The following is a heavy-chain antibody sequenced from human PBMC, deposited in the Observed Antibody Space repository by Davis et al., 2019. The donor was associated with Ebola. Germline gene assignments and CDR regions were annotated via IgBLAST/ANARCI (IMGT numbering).Heavy chain of an antibody. J-gene: IGHJ4*02. V-gene: IGHV4-59*03. Sequence: PSETLSLTCTVSGGSISSYYWSWIRQPPGKGLEWIGYIYYTGSAYYNSSLASRATISVDTSKNQFSLKLTSVTAADTAMYYCSERGSSVWGQGALVTVSS. CDR2: IYYTGSA. CDR3: SERGSSV. CDR1: GGSISSYY. D-gene: IGHD3-10*01.